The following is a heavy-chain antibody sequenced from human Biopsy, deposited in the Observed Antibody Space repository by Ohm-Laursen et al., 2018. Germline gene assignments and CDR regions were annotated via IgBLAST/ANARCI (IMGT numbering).Heavy chain of an antibody. Sequence: SETLSPTCAVYGESFNGYYWSWIRQTPGKGLEWIGEINHSGRTNYNPSLKSRVTISVDTYKNQFSLKVRSVTAADTAVYYCVRGVDYYDPYHYYALDVWGQGTTVTVSS. CDR3: VRGVDYYDPYHYYALDV. D-gene: IGHD3-22*01. CDR2: INHSGRT. V-gene: IGHV4-34*01. CDR1: GESFNGYY. J-gene: IGHJ6*02.